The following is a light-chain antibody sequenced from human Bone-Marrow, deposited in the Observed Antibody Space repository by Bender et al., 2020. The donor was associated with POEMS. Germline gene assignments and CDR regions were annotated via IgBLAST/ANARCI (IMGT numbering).Light chain of an antibody. V-gene: IGLV1-44*01. Sequence: QSVLTQPPSASGTPGQRVTISCSGGSIVRNPINWYQQLPGTAPRLVIYAYDRRPSGVPNRFSASKSGSSASLSISGLQSEDAADYYCSTWDDRLNAWLFGGVTKLTVL. CDR1: SIVRNP. CDR2: AYD. J-gene: IGLJ3*02. CDR3: STWDDRLNAWL.